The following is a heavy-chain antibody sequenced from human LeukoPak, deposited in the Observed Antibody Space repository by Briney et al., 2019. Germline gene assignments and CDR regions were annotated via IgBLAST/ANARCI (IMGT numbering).Heavy chain of an antibody. D-gene: IGHD1-26*01. CDR1: GGAVNSYY. V-gene: IGHV4-59*04. CDR2: IYYSGNT. J-gene: IGHJ4*02. CDR3: ARDSLGAGTVGATSGY. Sequence: PSETLSLTCNVSGGAVNSYYWSWLRQTPGKGLEWIGNIYYSGNTYYNPSLKSRVTISVDTSKNQFSLKLSSVTAADTAVYYCARDSLGAGTVGATSGYWGQGTLVTVSS.